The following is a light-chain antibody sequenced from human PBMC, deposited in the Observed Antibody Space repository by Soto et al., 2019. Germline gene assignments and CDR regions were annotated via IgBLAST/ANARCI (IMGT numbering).Light chain of an antibody. Sequence: DIQMTQSPSTLSASVGDRVTITCRASQNINRWLAWYQQKPGKAPKLLLFEASTLESGVPSRFSGSGSGTDFTLTISNLQPDDSATYYCQQYDSYRTFGQGTKVEIK. CDR2: EAS. J-gene: IGKJ1*01. V-gene: IGKV1-5*03. CDR3: QQYDSYRT. CDR1: QNINRW.